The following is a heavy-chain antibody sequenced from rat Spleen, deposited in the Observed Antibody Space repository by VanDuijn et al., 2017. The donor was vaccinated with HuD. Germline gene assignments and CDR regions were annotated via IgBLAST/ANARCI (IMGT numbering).Heavy chain of an antibody. CDR1: GFTFSDFD. V-gene: IGHV5S23*01. J-gene: IGHJ3*01. CDR3: ARHEYGGYSWFAY. Sequence: EVQLVETGGGLVQPGRSLKLSCAASGFTFSDFDMAWVRQAPTKGLEWVASINTGAGNTYFRDSVKGRFPISRNNAKSTLYLQMDSLRSEDTATYYCARHEYGGYSWFAYWGQGTPVTVSS. CDR2: INTGAGNT. D-gene: IGHD1-11*01.